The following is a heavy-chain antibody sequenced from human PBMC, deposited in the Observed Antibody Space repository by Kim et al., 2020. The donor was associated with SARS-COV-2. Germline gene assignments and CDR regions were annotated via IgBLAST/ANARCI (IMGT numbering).Heavy chain of an antibody. J-gene: IGHJ5*02. D-gene: IGHD6-13*01. CDR1: GGSISSSSYY. CDR3: ARATSHSSSWYAVLRAANWFDP. V-gene: IGHV4-39*01. Sequence: SETLSLTCTVSGGSISSSSYYWGWIRQPPGKGLEWIGSIYYSGSTYYNPSLKSRVTISVDTSKNQFSLKLSSVTAADTAVYYCARATSHSSSWYAVLRAANWFDPWGQGTLVTVSS. CDR2: IYYSGST.